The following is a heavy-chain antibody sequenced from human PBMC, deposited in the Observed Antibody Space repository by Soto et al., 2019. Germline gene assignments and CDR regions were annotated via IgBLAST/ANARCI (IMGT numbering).Heavy chain of an antibody. D-gene: IGHD3-10*01. CDR3: AKDIGGSGSHLSYYYYGMDV. V-gene: IGHV3-9*01. CDR2: ISWNSGSI. J-gene: IGHJ6*02. Sequence: GGSLRLSCAASGFTFDDYAMHWVRQAPGKGLEWVSGISWNSGSIGYADSVKGRFTISRDNAKNSLYLQMNSLRAEDTALYYCAKDIGGSGSHLSYYYYGMDVWRQGTTVTVSS. CDR1: GFTFDDYA.